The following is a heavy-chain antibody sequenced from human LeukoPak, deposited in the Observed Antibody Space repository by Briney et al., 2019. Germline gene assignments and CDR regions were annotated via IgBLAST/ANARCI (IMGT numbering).Heavy chain of an antibody. J-gene: IGHJ4*02. CDR2: ISYDGSNK. CDR1: GFTFSSYG. CDR3: ATRRITMIVVVNTTDY. D-gene: IGHD3-22*01. Sequence: GGSLRLSCAASGFTFSSYGMHWVRQAPGKGLEWVAVISYDGSNKYYADSVKGRFTISRDNSKNTLYLQMNSLRAEDTAVYYCATRRITMIVVVNTTDYWGQGTLVTVSS. V-gene: IGHV3-30*03.